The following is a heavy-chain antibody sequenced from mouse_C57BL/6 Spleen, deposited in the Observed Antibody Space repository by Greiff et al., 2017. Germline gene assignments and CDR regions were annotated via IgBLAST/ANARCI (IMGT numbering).Heavy chain of an antibody. CDR1: GFTFSSYA. Sequence: EVHLVESGEGLVKPGGSLKLSCAASGFTFSSYAMSWVRQTPEKRLEWVAYISSGGDYIYYADTVQGRFTISRDNARNTLYLQMSSLKSEDTAMYYCTRAVMSYDYAMDYWGQGTSVTVSS. V-gene: IGHV5-9-1*02. CDR2: ISSGGDYI. D-gene: IGHD1-1*01. CDR3: TRAVMSYDYAMDY. J-gene: IGHJ4*01.